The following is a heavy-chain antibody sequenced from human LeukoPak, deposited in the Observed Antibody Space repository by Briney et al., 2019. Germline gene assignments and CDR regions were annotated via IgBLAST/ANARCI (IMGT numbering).Heavy chain of an antibody. CDR1: GGTFSSYT. CDR2: INPIFGTA. V-gene: IGHV1-69*05. CDR3: ARDYYDSSGSPYYFDY. J-gene: IGHJ4*02. Sequence: SVKVSCKASGGTFSSYTISWVRQAPGQGLEWMGGINPIFGTANYAQKFQGRVTITTDESTSTAYMELSSLRSEDTAVYYCARDYYDSSGSPYYFDYWGQGTLVTVSS. D-gene: IGHD3-22*01.